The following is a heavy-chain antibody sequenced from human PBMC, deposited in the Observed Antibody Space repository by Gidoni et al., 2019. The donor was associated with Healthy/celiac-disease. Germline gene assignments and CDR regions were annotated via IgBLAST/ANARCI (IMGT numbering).Heavy chain of an antibody. Sequence: QVQLVESGGGVVQPGRSLRLSCAASGFTFSSYGRHWVRQAPGKGLEWVAVIWYDGSNKYYADSVKGRFTISRDNSKNTLYLQMNSLRAEDTAVYYCARDWIDYETYGMDVWGQGTTVTVSS. CDR2: IWYDGSNK. J-gene: IGHJ6*02. D-gene: IGHD4-17*01. CDR1: GFTFSSYG. V-gene: IGHV3-33*01. CDR3: ARDWIDYETYGMDV.